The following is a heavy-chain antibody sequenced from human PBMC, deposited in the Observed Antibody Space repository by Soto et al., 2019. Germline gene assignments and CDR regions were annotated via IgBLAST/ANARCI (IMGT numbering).Heavy chain of an antibody. D-gene: IGHD3-10*01. CDR2: INPNSGGT. Sequence: GASVKVSCKASGYTFTGYYMHWVRQAPGQGLEWMGWINPNSGGTNYAQKFQGRVTMTRDTSISTAYMELSRLRSDDTAVYYCARGHVVRGRAFDPWGQGTLVTVSS. V-gene: IGHV1-2*02. J-gene: IGHJ5*02. CDR1: GYTFTGYY. CDR3: ARGHVVRGRAFDP.